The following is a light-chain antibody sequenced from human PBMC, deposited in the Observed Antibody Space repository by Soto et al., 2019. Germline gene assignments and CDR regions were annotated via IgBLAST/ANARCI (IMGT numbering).Light chain of an antibody. CDR1: QSVGTN. J-gene: IGKJ3*01. CDR2: DAS. V-gene: IGKV3-11*01. CDR3: QQRSNWPPS. Sequence: EMVLTQSPGTLSLSPGETATLSCRASQSVGTNLAWYQQKPRQAPRLLIYDASNRATGIPARFSGSGSGTDFTLTISSLEPEDFAVYYCQQRSNWPPSFGPGTKVDIK.